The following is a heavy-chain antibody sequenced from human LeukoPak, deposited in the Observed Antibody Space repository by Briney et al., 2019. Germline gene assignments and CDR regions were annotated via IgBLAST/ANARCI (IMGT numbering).Heavy chain of an antibody. V-gene: IGHV4-4*02. Sequence: SETLSLTCAVTGGSISNNWWTWVHQPPGKGLEWIGEISQSARTNYNPSLKSRVTMSIDKSRNQFSLRMSSVTAADTAVYYCAGVRLGSSGFSEYFEHWGQGTLVTVSS. CDR2: ISQSART. D-gene: IGHD3-22*01. CDR1: GGSISNNW. J-gene: IGHJ1*01. CDR3: AGVRLGSSGFSEYFEH.